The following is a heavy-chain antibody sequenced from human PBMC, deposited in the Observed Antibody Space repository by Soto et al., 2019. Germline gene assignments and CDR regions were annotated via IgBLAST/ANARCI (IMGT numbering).Heavy chain of an antibody. J-gene: IGHJ5*02. CDR1: GFTFSSYW. CDR3: ARVRDEYSSSSHWFDP. CDR2: IKQDGSEK. V-gene: IGHV3-7*03. Sequence: GGSLRLSCAASGFTFSSYWMSWVRQAPGKGLEWVANIKQDGSEKYYVDSVKGRFTISRDNAKNSLYLQMNSLRAEDTAVYYCARVRDEYSSSSHWFDPWGQGTLVTVSS. D-gene: IGHD6-6*01.